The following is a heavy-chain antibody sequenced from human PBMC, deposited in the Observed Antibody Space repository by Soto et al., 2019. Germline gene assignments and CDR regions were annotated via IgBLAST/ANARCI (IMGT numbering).Heavy chain of an antibody. V-gene: IGHV1-2*04. J-gene: IGHJ3*02. Sequence: ASVKVSCKASGYTFTGYYMHWVRQAPGQGLEWMGWINPNSGGTNYAQKFQGWVTMTRDTSISTAYMELSRLRSDDTAVYYCARDSHYYGSGSYYPTDAFDIWGQGTMVTVSS. CDR2: INPNSGGT. CDR3: ARDSHYYGSGSYYPTDAFDI. CDR1: GYTFTGYY. D-gene: IGHD3-10*01.